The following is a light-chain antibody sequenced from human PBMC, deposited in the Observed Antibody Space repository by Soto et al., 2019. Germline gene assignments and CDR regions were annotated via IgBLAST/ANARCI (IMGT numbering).Light chain of an antibody. CDR3: QQYDGSPLT. CDR1: KSLSSSS. Sequence: EIVLTQSPGTLSLSPGERATLSCRASKSLSSSSLAWYQQKPGQSPRLLVYGASTRDTGIPDRFRGSGSGTEFALTISSLQPDDFATYYCQQYDGSPLTFGPGTKVDIK. V-gene: IGKV3-20*01. J-gene: IGKJ3*01. CDR2: GAS.